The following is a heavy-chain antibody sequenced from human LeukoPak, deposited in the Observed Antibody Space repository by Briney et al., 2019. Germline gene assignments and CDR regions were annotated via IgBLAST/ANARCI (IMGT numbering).Heavy chain of an antibody. J-gene: IGHJ6*03. V-gene: IGHV1-46*01. CDR2: INPSGGST. Sequence: GASVKVSCKASGYTFTSYYMHWVRQAPGQGLEWMGIINPSGGSTSYAQKFQGRVTMTTDTSTSTACMELRSLRSDDTAVYYCARVHSGSYYVYYYYYMDVWGKGTTVTISS. D-gene: IGHD1-26*01. CDR3: ARVHSGSYYVYYYYYMDV. CDR1: GYTFTSYY.